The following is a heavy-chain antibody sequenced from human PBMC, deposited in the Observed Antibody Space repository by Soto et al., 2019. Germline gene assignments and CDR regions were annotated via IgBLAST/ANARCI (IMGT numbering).Heavy chain of an antibody. CDR2: INGDGTMT. V-gene: IGHV3-74*01. J-gene: IGHJ6*02. CDR3: VRDKYFDFWSVYYTAYSYYGMDV. CDR1: GFVFSRYY. Sequence: EVQLVESGGTLVQPGGSLRLSCAASGFVFSRYYMHWVRQAPGKGLVWVSRINGDGTMTSYADSVKGRFTISRDNARNTVSLEMDSLRAEDTAAYFCVRDKYFDFWSVYYTAYSYYGMDVWGQGTTVTVS. D-gene: IGHD3-3*01.